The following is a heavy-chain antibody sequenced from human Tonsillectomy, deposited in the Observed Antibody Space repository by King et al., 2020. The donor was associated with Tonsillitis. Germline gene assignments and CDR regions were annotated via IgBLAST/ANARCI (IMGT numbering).Heavy chain of an antibody. Sequence: GQLVQSGGGLVQPGGSLRLSCAASGFSFSNYAMNWVRQAPGKGLEWVSGISASGGSTYYADSVKGRFTISRDNSKNTLYLQMNSLRAEDTAVYYCAKAAYTYYDYYMDVWGTGTTVTVSS. CDR1: GFSFSNYA. V-gene: IGHV3-23*04. D-gene: IGHD4-11*01. J-gene: IGHJ6*03. CDR2: ISASGGST. CDR3: AKAAYTYYDYYMDV.